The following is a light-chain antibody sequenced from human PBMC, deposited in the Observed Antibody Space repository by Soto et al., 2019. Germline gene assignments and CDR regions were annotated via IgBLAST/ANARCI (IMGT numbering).Light chain of an antibody. V-gene: IGKV1-39*01. CDR3: QQDLRPPLT. Sequence: DIQMTHSPSSVPASVGDRAPITCLASQSVDNYLKWYQQKPGKAPGLLIYAASTLQSGVPSRFSASGSGTDFTLTISSLQPEDFATYYCQQDLRPPLTFGPGTKVDIK. CDR1: QSVDNY. J-gene: IGKJ3*01. CDR2: AAS.